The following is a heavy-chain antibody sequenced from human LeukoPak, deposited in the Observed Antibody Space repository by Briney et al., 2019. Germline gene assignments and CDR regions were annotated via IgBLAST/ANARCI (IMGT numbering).Heavy chain of an antibody. D-gene: IGHD3-3*01. CDR2: ISNDGSRK. CDR3: ARDRAWNYFDY. CDR1: GFTFSRHG. Sequence: PGGSLRPSCAPSGFTFSRHGMHWVRRAPGKGLEWVAIISNDGSRKYYAHSVEGRFTISRDNSKNTLYLQMDSLRAEDTAVYYCARDRAWNYFDYWGQGTLVTVSS. V-gene: IGHV3-30*03. J-gene: IGHJ4*02.